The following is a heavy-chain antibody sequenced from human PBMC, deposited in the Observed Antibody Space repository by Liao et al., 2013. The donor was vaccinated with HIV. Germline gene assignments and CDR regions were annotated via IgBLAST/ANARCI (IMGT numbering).Heavy chain of an antibody. CDR1: GGSFTGYY. D-gene: IGHD3-10*01. J-gene: IGHJ4*02. CDR3: ARKRVTLLRGVVGVFDY. Sequence: QVQLHQWGAGLLKPSETLSLTCAVYGGSFTGYYWTWIRQPPGKGLEWIGEINHSGSANYNPSLKSRVTISVDTSKNQVSLRLTSVNAADTALYYCARKRVTLLRGVVGVFDYWGQGTLAVVSS. V-gene: IGHV4-34*01. CDR2: INHSGSA.